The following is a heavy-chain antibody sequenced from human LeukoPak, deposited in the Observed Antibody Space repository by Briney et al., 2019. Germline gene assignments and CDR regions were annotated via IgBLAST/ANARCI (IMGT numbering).Heavy chain of an antibody. CDR1: GYTFTGYY. CDR2: INPNSGGT. CDR3: ARTYYYGSGSYYRI. V-gene: IGHV1-2*02. Sequence: ASVKVSCKASGYTFTGYYMHWVRQAPGQGLEWMGWINPNSGGTNYAQKFQGRVTMTRDTSISTAYMELSRLSSDDTAVYYCARTYYYGSGSYYRIWGQGTMVTVSS. D-gene: IGHD3-10*01. J-gene: IGHJ3*02.